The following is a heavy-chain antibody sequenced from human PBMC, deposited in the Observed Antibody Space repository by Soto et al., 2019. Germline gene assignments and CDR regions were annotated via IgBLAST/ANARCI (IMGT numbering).Heavy chain of an antibody. D-gene: IGHD5-18*01. Sequence: PGGSLRLSCEASGFSFSSFAMNWVRQAPGRGLEWVSYISDDGASIYYADSLKGRFTISRDNAKNSLSLQMNNLRAEDTAVYCCARENSVQAWLHHFDHWGLGTLVTVYS. V-gene: IGHV3-48*03. CDR1: GFSFSSFA. CDR2: ISDDGASI. J-gene: IGHJ4*02. CDR3: ARENSVQAWLHHFDH.